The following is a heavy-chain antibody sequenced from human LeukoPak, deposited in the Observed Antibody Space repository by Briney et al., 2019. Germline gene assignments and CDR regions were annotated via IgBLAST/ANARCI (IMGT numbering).Heavy chain of an antibody. J-gene: IGHJ6*03. CDR2: IYTSGST. V-gene: IGHV4-61*02. CDR3: AREVGYDISRYYYYYYMDV. CDR1: GDSISSGSYY. D-gene: IGHD3-9*01. Sequence: PSETLSLTCTVSGDSISSGSYYWSWIRQPAGKGLEWIGRIYTSGSTNYNPSLKSRVTISVDTSKNQFSLKLSSVTAADTAVYYCAREVGYDISRYYYYYYMDVWGKGTTVTISS.